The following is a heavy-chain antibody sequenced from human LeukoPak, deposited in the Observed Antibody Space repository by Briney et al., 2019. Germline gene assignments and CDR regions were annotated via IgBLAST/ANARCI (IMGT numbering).Heavy chain of an antibody. CDR3: AKDGGYGSGNYYPDY. Sequence: GGSLRLSCAASGFTFSNYAMNWVRQAPGKGLEWVSSISGGAGSASYADSVKGRFTTSRDNSKNTLYLQMNSLRAEDTAVYYCAKDGGYGSGNYYPDYWGQGTLVTVSS. V-gene: IGHV3-23*01. CDR1: GFTFSNYA. D-gene: IGHD3-10*01. CDR2: ISGGAGSA. J-gene: IGHJ4*02.